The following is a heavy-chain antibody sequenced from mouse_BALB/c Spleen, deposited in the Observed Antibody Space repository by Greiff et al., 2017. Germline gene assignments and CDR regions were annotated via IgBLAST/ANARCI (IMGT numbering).Heavy chain of an antibody. Sequence: EVMLVESGGGLVKPGGSLKLSCAASGFAFSSYDMSWVRQTPEKRLEWVAYISSGGGSTYYPDTVKGRFTISRDNAKNTLYLQMSSLKSEDTAMYYCARQRGGYYVGYYAMDYWGQGTSVTVSS. D-gene: IGHD2-3*01. CDR1: GFAFSSYD. J-gene: IGHJ4*01. CDR3: ARQRGGYYVGYYAMDY. CDR2: ISSGGGST. V-gene: IGHV5-12-1*01.